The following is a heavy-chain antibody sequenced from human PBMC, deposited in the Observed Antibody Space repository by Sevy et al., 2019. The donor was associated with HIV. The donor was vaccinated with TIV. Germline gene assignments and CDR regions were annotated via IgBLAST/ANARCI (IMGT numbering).Heavy chain of an antibody. CDR3: ARDDLIGNAFDI. Sequence: GGSLRLSCAASGFTFSGYTMNWVRQAPGKGLEWVSYISSSSNTIYYADSVKGRFTISRDNAKNSLFLQMNSLRDEDTAMYDCARDDLIGNAFDIWGQGTMVTVSS. V-gene: IGHV3-48*02. CDR1: GFTFSGYT. D-gene: IGHD1-20*01. J-gene: IGHJ3*02. CDR2: ISSSSNTI.